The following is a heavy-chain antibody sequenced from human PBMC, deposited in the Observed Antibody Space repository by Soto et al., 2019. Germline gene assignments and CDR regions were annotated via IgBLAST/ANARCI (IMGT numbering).Heavy chain of an antibody. D-gene: IGHD3-22*01. CDR3: ASGRYYDSSGYFIQHWTHRYDFDY. V-gene: IGHV4-34*01. Sequence: PWETLSLTCAVSVGSFSCYYWSWIRQPPGEGPVWVGEMSHSGSTNYNPSVESRVPMAVGPPANQFSLKLSAVTAADTAVYYCASGRYYDSSGYFIQHWTHRYDFDYCGQGTMVTVSS. J-gene: IGHJ4*02. CDR2: MSHSGST. CDR1: VGSFSCYY.